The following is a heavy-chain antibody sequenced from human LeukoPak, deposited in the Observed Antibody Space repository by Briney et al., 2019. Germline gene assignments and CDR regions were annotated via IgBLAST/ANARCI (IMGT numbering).Heavy chain of an antibody. D-gene: IGHD4-17*01. CDR1: GFTFSSYA. J-gene: IGHJ4*02. CDR3: ASANGDFTSFAFAAFDY. CDR2: ISGSGGST. V-gene: IGHV3-23*01. Sequence: SGGSLRLSCAASGFTFSSYAMTWVRQAPGKGLEWVSVISGSGGSTYHADSVKGRFTISRDNSKNTLYLQMNSLRAEDTAVYYCASANGDFTSFAFAAFDYWGQGTLVTVSS.